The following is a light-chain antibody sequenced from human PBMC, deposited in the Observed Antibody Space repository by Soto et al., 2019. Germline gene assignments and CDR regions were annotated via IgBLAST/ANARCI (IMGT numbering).Light chain of an antibody. CDR2: GAY. V-gene: IGKV3-15*01. J-gene: IGKJ5*01. Sequence: EIVMTQSPATLSVSPGDRVALSCRASQSVSSNLAWYQQKPGQAPRLLIYGAYTRATGIPARFSGSGSGTDFNLTISSLEPEDFAVYYCQQRSNWPPGITFGQGTRVEIK. CDR3: QQRSNWPPGIT. CDR1: QSVSSN.